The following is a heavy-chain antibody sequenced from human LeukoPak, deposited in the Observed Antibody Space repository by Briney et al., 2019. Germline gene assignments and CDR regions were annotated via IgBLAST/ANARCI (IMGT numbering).Heavy chain of an antibody. D-gene: IGHD4-17*01. Sequence: GGSLRLSCAASGFTFSNFAMTWVRQAPGKGLEQVSGISGSAGSTNYADSVKGRFTISRDNSKNTLYLQMNSLRVGDTAVYYCAKGPSSRFYYYMAVWGKGTTVTVSS. V-gene: IGHV3-23*01. CDR2: ISGSAGST. CDR3: AKGPSSRFYYYMAV. J-gene: IGHJ6*03. CDR1: GFTFSNFA.